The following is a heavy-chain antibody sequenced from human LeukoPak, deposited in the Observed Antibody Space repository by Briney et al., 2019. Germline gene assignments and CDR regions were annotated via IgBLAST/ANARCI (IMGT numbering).Heavy chain of an antibody. CDR3: ARMDIGLVRD. D-gene: IGHD3-10*01. Sequence: GGSLRLSCAASGFTFSSYAMSWVRQAPGKGLEWVANIKQDGSEKYYVDSVKGRFTISRDNAKNSLSLQMNSLRAEDTAVYYCARMDIGLVRDWGQGTLVTVSS. CDR1: GFTFSSYA. J-gene: IGHJ4*02. V-gene: IGHV3-7*01. CDR2: IKQDGSEK.